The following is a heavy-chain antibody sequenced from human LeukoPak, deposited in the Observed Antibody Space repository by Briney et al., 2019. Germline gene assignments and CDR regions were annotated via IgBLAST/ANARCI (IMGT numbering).Heavy chain of an antibody. Sequence: GGSLRLSCAASGFTFSSCAMSWVRQAPGKGLEWVSAISGSGGSTYYADSVKGRFTISRDNSKNTLYLQMNSLRAEDTAVYYCAKGTTGITMIVVVLFDYWGQGTLVTVSS. CDR1: GFTFSSCA. D-gene: IGHD3-22*01. J-gene: IGHJ4*02. V-gene: IGHV3-23*01. CDR2: ISGSGGST. CDR3: AKGTTGITMIVVVLFDY.